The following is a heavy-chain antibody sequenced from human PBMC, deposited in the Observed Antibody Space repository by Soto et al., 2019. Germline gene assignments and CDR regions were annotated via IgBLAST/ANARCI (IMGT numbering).Heavy chain of an antibody. CDR2: INPKSGGT. Sequence: ASVKVSCKTSGYSFTGYSVHWVRQAPGHGPEWMGWINPKSGGTKYAQKFQGRVTMTRDTSISTVFMELSRVTSDDTAVYYCAREGLSRGNFITGKLCDYWGQGSLVTVSS. CDR1: GYSFTGYS. D-gene: IGHD1-20*01. J-gene: IGHJ4*02. CDR3: AREGLSRGNFITGKLCDY. V-gene: IGHV1-2*02.